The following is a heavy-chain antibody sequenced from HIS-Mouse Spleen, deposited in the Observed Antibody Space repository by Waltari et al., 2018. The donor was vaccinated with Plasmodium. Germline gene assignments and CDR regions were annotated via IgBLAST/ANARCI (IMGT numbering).Heavy chain of an antibody. J-gene: IGHJ1*01. CDR2: IHPNSGGK. CDR1: GYTFTGYY. Sequence: QVQLVQSGAEVKKPGASVKVSCKASGYTFTGYYMPWVRQAPGQGLEWRGGIHPNSGGKNYAQKFQGRVTMTRDTSISTDCMVLSRLRCDDTAVYYCARVLGYKAAAGTFVEYFQHWGQGTLVTVSS. D-gene: IGHD6-13*01. CDR3: ARVLGYKAAAGTFVEYFQH. V-gene: IGHV1-2*02.